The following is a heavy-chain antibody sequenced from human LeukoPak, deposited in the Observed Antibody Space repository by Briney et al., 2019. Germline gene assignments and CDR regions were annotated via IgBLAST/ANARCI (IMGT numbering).Heavy chain of an antibody. V-gene: IGHV3-23*01. Sequence: GGSLRLSCAASGCTFSSYAMSWVRQAPGKGLEWVSAISGSGGSTYYADSVKGRFTISRDNSKNTLYLQMNSLRAEDTAVYYCAKDRDMVRGVIRDYWGQGTLVTVSS. CDR2: ISGSGGST. CDR1: GCTFSSYA. J-gene: IGHJ4*02. CDR3: AKDRDMVRGVIRDY. D-gene: IGHD3-10*01.